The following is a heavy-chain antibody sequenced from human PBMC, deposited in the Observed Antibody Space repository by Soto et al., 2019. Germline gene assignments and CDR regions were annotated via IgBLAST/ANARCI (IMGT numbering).Heavy chain of an antibody. CDR2: IRGYNGNT. Sequence: ASVKVSCKSSDNTFTHYGINWVRQAPGQGLEWMGRIRGYNGNTKYAQKFQDRVTMTADTSTRTAFMEVRSLTSDDTGVYFCAATGGNYFGLDVWGQGTTVTVSS. V-gene: IGHV1-18*01. J-gene: IGHJ6*02. CDR3: AATGGNYFGLDV. D-gene: IGHD2-8*02. CDR1: DNTFTHYG.